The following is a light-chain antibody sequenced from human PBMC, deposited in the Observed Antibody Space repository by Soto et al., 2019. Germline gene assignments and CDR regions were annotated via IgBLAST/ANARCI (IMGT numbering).Light chain of an antibody. CDR3: QQYNSWPPIT. V-gene: IGKV3-15*01. CDR2: GAS. Sequence: EIVMTQSPATLSVSPGERATLSCRASQSVSGNLAWYQQIPGQAPRLLIYGASTRATGIPARFSGSGSGTEFTLTISSLQSEGFAVYYCQQYNSWPPITFGQGTRLEIK. CDR1: QSVSGN. J-gene: IGKJ5*01.